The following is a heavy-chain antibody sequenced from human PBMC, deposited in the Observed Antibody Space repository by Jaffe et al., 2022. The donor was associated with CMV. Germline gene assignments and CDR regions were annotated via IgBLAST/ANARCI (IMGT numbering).Heavy chain of an antibody. V-gene: IGHV2-26*01. J-gene: IGHJ6*03. Sequence: QVTLKESGPVLVKPTETLTLTCTVSGFSLSNARMGVSWIRQPPGKALEWLAHIFSNDEKSYSTSLKSRLTISKDTSKSQVVLTMTNMDPVDTATYYCARIQGEGYGSGSYYRVTYYYYYMDVWGKGTTVTVSS. CDR1: GFSLSNARMG. D-gene: IGHD3-10*01. CDR2: IFSNDEK. CDR3: ARIQGEGYGSGSYYRVTYYYYYMDV.